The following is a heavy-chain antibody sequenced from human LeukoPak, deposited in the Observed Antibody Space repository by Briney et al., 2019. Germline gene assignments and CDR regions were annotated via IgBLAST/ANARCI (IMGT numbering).Heavy chain of an antibody. V-gene: IGHV5-51*01. Sequence: GESLKISCKGSGYSFTTYWIGWVRQMPGKGLEWMGIIYPGDSDTRYSPSFQGQVTMSADKSISTAYLQWSSLKASDTAMYYCARQPFITMVRGVIRFSWFDPWGQGTLVTVSS. CDR3: ARQPFITMVRGVIRFSWFDP. D-gene: IGHD3-10*01. J-gene: IGHJ5*02. CDR1: GYSFTTYW. CDR2: IYPGDSDT.